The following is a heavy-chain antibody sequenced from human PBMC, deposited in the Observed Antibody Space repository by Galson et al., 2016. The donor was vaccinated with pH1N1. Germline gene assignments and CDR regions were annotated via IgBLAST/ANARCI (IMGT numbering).Heavy chain of an antibody. CDR2: ISYDGSNK. Sequence: SLRLSCAASGFTFSTYSMHRVRQAPGKGLGWGAIISYDGSNKYYADSVRGRFTISRDNSKNTLDLQMNRLRAEDTAVYYFARDPQRLRFLEWGVRFDPWGQGTLVTVSS. D-gene: IGHD3-3*01. V-gene: IGHV3-30*04. CDR3: ARDPQRLRFLEWGVRFDP. J-gene: IGHJ5*02. CDR1: GFTFSTYS.